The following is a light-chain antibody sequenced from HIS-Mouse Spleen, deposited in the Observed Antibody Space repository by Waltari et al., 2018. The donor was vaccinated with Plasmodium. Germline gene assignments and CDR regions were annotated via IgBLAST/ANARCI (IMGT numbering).Light chain of an antibody. CDR3: YSTDSSGNHRV. Sequence: SYELTQPPSVSVSPGQTARITCSGDALPKNYAYWYQQKSGQAPALVIYEDSKLTSGIPERFSGSSSGTMATLTISGAQVEDEADYYCYSTDSSGNHRVFGGGTKLTVL. J-gene: IGLJ2*01. CDR1: ALPKNY. CDR2: EDS. V-gene: IGLV3-10*01.